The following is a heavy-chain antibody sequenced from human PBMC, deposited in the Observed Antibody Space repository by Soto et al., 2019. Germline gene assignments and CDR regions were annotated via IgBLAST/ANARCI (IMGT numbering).Heavy chain of an antibody. J-gene: IGHJ4*02. CDR1: GFTFSNAW. Sequence: GGFLRLSCAASGFTFSNAWMSWVRQAPGKGLEWVGRIKSKTDGGTADYAAPVKGRFTISRDDSKNTLYLQMNNLKTENTAVYYCARDHTNFDYWGQGTQVTVSS. CDR3: ARDHTNFDY. V-gene: IGHV3-15*01. D-gene: IGHD2-2*01. CDR2: IKSKTDGGTA.